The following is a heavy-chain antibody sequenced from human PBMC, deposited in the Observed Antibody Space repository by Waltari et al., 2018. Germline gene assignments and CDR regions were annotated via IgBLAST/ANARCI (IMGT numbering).Heavy chain of an antibody. D-gene: IGHD1-26*01. CDR3: ARTFEGATIPLGLGGVDY. Sequence: QLQLQESGPGLVKPSETLYLTCTVSGGSISSSSYYLGWIRQPPGQGLEWLGSIYYSGRAYYNPSLKSRVTISVDTSKNQFSLKLSSVTAADTAVYYCARTFEGATIPLGLGGVDYWGQGTLVTVSS. CDR2: IYYSGRA. J-gene: IGHJ4*02. V-gene: IGHV4-39*01. CDR1: GGSISSSSYY.